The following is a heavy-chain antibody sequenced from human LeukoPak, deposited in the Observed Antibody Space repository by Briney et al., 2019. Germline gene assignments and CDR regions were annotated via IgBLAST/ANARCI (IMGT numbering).Heavy chain of an antibody. J-gene: IGHJ4*02. CDR1: GGSFSGYY. V-gene: IGHV4-34*01. D-gene: IGHD6-13*01. Sequence: SETLSLACAVYGGSFSGYYWSWIRQPPGKGLEWIGEINHSGSTNYNPSLKSRVTISVDTSKNQFSLKLSSVTAADTAVYYCARAAAIAAAFDYWGQGTLATVSS. CDR3: ARAAAIAAAFDY. CDR2: INHSGST.